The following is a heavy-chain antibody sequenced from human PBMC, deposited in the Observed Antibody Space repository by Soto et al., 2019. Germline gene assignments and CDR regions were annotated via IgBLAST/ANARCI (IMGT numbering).Heavy chain of an antibody. CDR1: GDSVSSYSGT. CDR2: TYYRSKWYN. Sequence: SQTLSLTCAISGDSVSSYSGTWNWIRQSPSRGLEWLGRTYYRSKWYNDYAISVKSRITINPDTSKNQFSLQLNSVTPEDTAVYYCARAVAVAGTTYFYYGMDVWGQGTTVTVSS. CDR3: ARAVAVAGTTYFYYGMDV. V-gene: IGHV6-1*01. J-gene: IGHJ6*02. D-gene: IGHD6-19*01.